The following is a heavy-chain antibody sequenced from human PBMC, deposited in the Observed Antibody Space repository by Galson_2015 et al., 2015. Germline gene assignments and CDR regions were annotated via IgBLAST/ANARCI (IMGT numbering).Heavy chain of an antibody. J-gene: IGHJ4*02. V-gene: IGHV3-23*01. CDR3: ARVAGGYNYGTRFDH. D-gene: IGHD5-18*01. Sequence: SLRLSCAASGFTFASYAMSWVRQAPGKGLEWVSDIRYSDGGTYYADSVKGRFTISRDNSKNTLHLQMNSLRAEDTAVYYCARVAGGYNYGTRFDHWGQGTLVTVSS. CDR1: GFTFASYA. CDR2: IRYSDGGT.